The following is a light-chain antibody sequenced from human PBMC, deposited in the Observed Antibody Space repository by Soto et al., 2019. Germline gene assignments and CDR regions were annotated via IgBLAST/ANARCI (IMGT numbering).Light chain of an antibody. V-gene: IGLV2-23*01. CDR2: EGI. J-gene: IGLJ1*01. CDR3: CSYAGSSTDHYV. CDR1: SSDIGTYNL. Sequence: QSVLPQPASVSGSPGQSITISCTGTSSDIGTYNLVSWYQHYPGKAPKLMIYEGIKRPSGVSNRFSGSKSGNTAFLTISGLQAEDDADYYCCSYAGSSTDHYVFGSGTKVTVL.